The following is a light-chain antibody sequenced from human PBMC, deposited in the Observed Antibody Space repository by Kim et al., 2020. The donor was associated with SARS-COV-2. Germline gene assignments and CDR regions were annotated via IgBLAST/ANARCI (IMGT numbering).Light chain of an antibody. CDR2: GAS. CDR3: QQYNNWLMYT. CDR1: QSVSSN. Sequence: EIVMTQSPATLSVSPGERATLSCRASQSVSSNLAWYQQKRGQPPRLLIYGASTRATGVQARFSGSGSGTEFTLTISSLQSEDFAVYYCQQYNNWLMYTFGQGTKLEI. V-gene: IGKV3-15*01. J-gene: IGKJ2*01.